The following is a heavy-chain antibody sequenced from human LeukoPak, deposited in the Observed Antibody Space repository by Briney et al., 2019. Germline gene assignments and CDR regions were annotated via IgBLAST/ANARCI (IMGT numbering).Heavy chain of an antibody. V-gene: IGHV5-10-1*01. CDR1: GYSFTSYW. CDR2: IDPSDSYT. CDR3: ARSLYYYGSGSPSWFDP. D-gene: IGHD3-10*01. J-gene: IGHJ5*02. Sequence: GESLKISCKGSGYSFTSYWISWVRQMPGKGLEWMGRIDPSDSYTNYSPSFQGHVSISADKSISTAYLHWSSLKASDTAMYYCARSLYYYGSGSPSWFDPWGQGTLVTVSS.